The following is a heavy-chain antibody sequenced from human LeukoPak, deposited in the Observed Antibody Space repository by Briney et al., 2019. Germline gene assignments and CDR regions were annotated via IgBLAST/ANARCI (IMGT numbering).Heavy chain of an antibody. J-gene: IGHJ6*02. D-gene: IGHD1-20*01. CDR2: FYSGGDT. Sequence: GGSLRLSCAVSGFTVSSNHMSWVRQAPGKGLEWVSVFYSGGDTHYADSVKGRFTISRDNSKNTLYLQMNSLRAEDTAVYYCARGGGHYNWNGPYYCYGMDVWGQGTTVTVSS. V-gene: IGHV3-53*01. CDR1: GFTVSSNH. CDR3: ARGGGHYNWNGPYYCYGMDV.